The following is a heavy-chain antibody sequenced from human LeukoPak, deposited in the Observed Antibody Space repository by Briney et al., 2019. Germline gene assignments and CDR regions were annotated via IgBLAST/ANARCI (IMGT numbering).Heavy chain of an antibody. CDR1: GYTFSSYG. J-gene: IGHJ3*02. CDR3: ARDYYDSSGFGAFDI. CDR2: INPNSGGT. V-gene: IGHV1-2*02. D-gene: IGHD3-22*01. Sequence: VASVKVSCKASGYTFSSYGIAWVRQAPGQGLEWMGWINPNSGGTNYAQKFQGRVTMTRDTSISTAYMELSRLRSDDTAVYYCARDYYDSSGFGAFDIWGQGTMVTVSS.